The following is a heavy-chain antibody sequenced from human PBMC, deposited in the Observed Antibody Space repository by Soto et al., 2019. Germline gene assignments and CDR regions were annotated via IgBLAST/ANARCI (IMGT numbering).Heavy chain of an antibody. D-gene: IGHD6-13*01. CDR2: IYFSGST. CDR1: GRSRYGYY. CDR3: ARSVATPGTNIDF. V-gene: IGHV4-4*09. J-gene: IGHJ4*02. Sequence: PSETLSLTCSVSGRSRYGYYWSWIRQTPGQGLEWLGFIYFSGSTRYNPSFMSRLTISLDKSKRQFSMSLSSVTAADTAVYYCARSVATPGTNIDFWGQGTLVTVSS.